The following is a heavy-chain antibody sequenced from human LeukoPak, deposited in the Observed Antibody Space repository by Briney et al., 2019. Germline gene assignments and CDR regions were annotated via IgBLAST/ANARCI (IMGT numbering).Heavy chain of an antibody. CDR3: ARGPLAAAGTLTYYYYGMDV. Sequence: SETLSLTCTVSGGSISSGAYYWSWIRQPPGKGLEWIGEINHSGSTNYNPSLKSRVTISVDTSKNQFSLKLSSVTAADTAVYYCARGPLAAAGTLTYYYYGMDVWGQGTTVTVSS. CDR2: INHSGST. D-gene: IGHD6-13*01. V-gene: IGHV4-39*07. J-gene: IGHJ6*02. CDR1: GGSISSGAYY.